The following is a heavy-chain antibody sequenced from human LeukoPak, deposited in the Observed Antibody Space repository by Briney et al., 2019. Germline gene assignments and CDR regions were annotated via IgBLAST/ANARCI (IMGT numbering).Heavy chain of an antibody. J-gene: IGHJ2*01. D-gene: IGHD4-17*01. V-gene: IGHV1-8*03. Sequence: GASVKVSCKASGYTFNAHDINWVRQATGQGLEWMGWTNPNNGHTGYAQKFQGRVTITRDISISTAYMELSSLRSEDTAVYYCARAYGDHPRWSFDLWGRGTLVTVSS. CDR3: ARAYGDHPRWSFDL. CDR1: GYTFNAHD. CDR2: TNPNNGHT.